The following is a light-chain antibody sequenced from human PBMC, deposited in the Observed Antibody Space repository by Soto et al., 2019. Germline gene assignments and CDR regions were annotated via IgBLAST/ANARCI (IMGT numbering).Light chain of an antibody. J-gene: IGKJ4*01. CDR3: QQLRMYPST. V-gene: IGKV1-5*01. Sequence: DIQMTQSPSTLSASVGDRVTITCRASQSISDSLAWYQQKPGKAPYLLIYAASTLYGGVPTRFSGSGSGTDFALTITSLQAEDFATYYCQQLRMYPSTFGGGTKVDIK. CDR1: QSISDS. CDR2: AAS.